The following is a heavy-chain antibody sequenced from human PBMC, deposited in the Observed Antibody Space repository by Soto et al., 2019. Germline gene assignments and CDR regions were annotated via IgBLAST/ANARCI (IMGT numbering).Heavy chain of an antibody. V-gene: IGHV4-59*01. Sequence: SETLSLTCTVSGGSISSYYWSWIRQPPGKGLEWIGYIYYSGSTNYNPSLKSRVTISVDTSKNQFSLKLSSVTAADTAVYYCARSPPRTTVVGYNLFDPWGQGTLVTVSS. CDR1: GGSISSYY. CDR3: ARSPPRTTVVGYNLFDP. CDR2: IYYSGST. J-gene: IGHJ5*02. D-gene: IGHD4-4*01.